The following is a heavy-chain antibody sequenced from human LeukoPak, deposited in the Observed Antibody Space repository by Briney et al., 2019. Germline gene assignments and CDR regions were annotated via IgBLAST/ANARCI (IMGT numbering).Heavy chain of an antibody. CDR1: GFTFSSYG. V-gene: IGHV3-30*02. CDR2: IRYDGSNK. CDR3: ARDHGYKRTKNYFDY. Sequence: PGGSLRLSCAASGFTFSSYGMHWVRQAPGKGLEWVAFIRYDGSNKYYADSVKGRFTISRDNSKNTLYLQMNSLRAEDTAVYYCARDHGYKRTKNYFDYWGQGTLVTVSS. J-gene: IGHJ4*02. D-gene: IGHD1/OR15-1a*01.